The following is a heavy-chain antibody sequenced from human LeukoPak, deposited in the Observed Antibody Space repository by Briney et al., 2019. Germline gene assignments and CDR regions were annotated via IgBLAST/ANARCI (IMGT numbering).Heavy chain of an antibody. Sequence: GGSLRLSCAASGFTFSSYAMSWVRQAPGKGLEWVSAISGSGGSTYYADSVKGRFTISRDNSKNTLYLQMNSLRAEDTTVYYCASERDGYNWSYWGQGTLVTVSS. D-gene: IGHD5-24*01. CDR2: ISGSGGST. CDR3: ASERDGYNWSY. J-gene: IGHJ4*02. CDR1: GFTFSSYA. V-gene: IGHV3-23*01.